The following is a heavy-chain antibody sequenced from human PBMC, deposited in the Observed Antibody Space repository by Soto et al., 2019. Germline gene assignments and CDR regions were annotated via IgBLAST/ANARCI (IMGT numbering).Heavy chain of an antibody. CDR3: SKDYYGSVSYMDV. CDR1: GFTFDDYA. Sequence: EVQLVESGGGLVQPGRSLRLSCAASGFTFDDYALHWVRQAPGKGLEWVSGISCNSGSIAYADSVKGRFTISRDNAKNSLYLQMNRLRTAATALYYWSKDYYGSVSYMDVCGKGTTGTVSS. J-gene: IGHJ6*03. D-gene: IGHD3-10*01. V-gene: IGHV3-9*01. CDR2: ISCNSGSI.